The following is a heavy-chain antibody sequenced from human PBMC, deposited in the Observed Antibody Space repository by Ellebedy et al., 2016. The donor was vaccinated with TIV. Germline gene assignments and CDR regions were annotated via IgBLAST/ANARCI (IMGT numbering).Heavy chain of an antibody. Sequence: GESLKISCEASGFTFTSYWMYWVRQAPGKGLEWVAVVSFDGRNTHYSDSVRGRFTVSRDNPKNTLYLHLNSLRVEDTALYYCAKQGAYYFDDSGLLTYFDFWGRGTLVAVSS. D-gene: IGHD3-22*01. CDR1: GFTFTSYW. CDR2: VSFDGRNT. J-gene: IGHJ4*02. CDR3: AKQGAYYFDDSGLLTYFDF. V-gene: IGHV3-30*18.